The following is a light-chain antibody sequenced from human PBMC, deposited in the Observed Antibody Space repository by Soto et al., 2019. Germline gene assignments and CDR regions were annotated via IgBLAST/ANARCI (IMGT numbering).Light chain of an antibody. J-gene: IGLJ1*01. CDR2: GNS. CDR3: QSYDSSLSADYV. Sequence: QSVLTQPPSVSGAPGQRVTISCTGSSSNIGAGYDVHWYQQPPGTAPKLLIYGNSNRPSGVPDRFSGSKSGTSASLAITGLQAEDEADYYCQSYDSSLSADYVFGTGTKVTVL. V-gene: IGLV1-40*01. CDR1: SSNIGAGYD.